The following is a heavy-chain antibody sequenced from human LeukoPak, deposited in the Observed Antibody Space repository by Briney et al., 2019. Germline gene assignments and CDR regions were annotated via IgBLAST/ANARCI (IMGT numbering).Heavy chain of an antibody. V-gene: IGHV4-4*07. J-gene: IGHJ4*02. Sequence: PSETLSLTCTVSGGSISSDYWSWIRQPAGKGLEWIGRIYTSGSTIYNPSLKSRVTMSVDTSKNQFSLRLSSVTAADTAVYYCARGLVYYGSGPESYFDYWGQGTLVTVSS. CDR3: ARGLVYYGSGPESYFDY. CDR1: GGSISSDY. CDR2: IYTSGST. D-gene: IGHD3-10*01.